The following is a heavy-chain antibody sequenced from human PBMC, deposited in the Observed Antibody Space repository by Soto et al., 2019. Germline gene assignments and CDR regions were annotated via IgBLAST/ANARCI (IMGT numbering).Heavy chain of an antibody. CDR1: GYTFTSYA. CDR2: INAGNGNT. V-gene: IGHV1-3*01. Sequence: ASVKVSCKASGYTFTSYAMHWVRQAPGQRLEWMGWINAGNGNTKYSQKFQGRVTITRDTSASTAYMELSSLRSEDTAVYYCAASIAARWGFDPWGQGTLVTVSS. J-gene: IGHJ5*02. CDR3: AASIAARWGFDP. D-gene: IGHD6-6*01.